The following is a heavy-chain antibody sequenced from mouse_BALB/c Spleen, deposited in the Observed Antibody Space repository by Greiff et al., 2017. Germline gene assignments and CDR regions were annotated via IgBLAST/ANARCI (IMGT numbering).Heavy chain of an antibody. J-gene: IGHJ4*01. CDR2: INPSNGRT. V-gene: IGHV1S81*02. CDR3: ARGAGRYAMDY. Sequence: VQLQQPGAELVKPGASVKLSCKASGYTFTSYWMHWVKQRPGQGLEWIGEINPSNGRTNYNEKFKSKATLTVDKSSSTAYMQLSSLTSEDSAVYYCARGAGRYAMDYWGQGTSVTVSS. CDR1: GYTFTSYW.